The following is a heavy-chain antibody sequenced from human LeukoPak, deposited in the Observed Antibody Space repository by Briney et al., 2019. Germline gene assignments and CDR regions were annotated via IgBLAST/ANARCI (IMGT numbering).Heavy chain of an antibody. Sequence: PGGSLRLSCAASGFSFSSYNMKWVRQAPGKGLEWVSSISSNSSYIYYADSVKGRFTISRDNAKNSLYLQMNSLRAEDTAVYYCARAFYSSGSTAFDYWGQGTLVTVSS. CDR3: ARAFYSSGSTAFDY. J-gene: IGHJ4*02. CDR2: ISSNSSYI. CDR1: GFSFSSYN. V-gene: IGHV3-21*01. D-gene: IGHD6-19*01.